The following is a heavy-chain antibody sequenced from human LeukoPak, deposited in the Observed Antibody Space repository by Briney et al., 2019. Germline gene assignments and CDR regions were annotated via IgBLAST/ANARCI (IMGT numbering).Heavy chain of an antibody. J-gene: IGHJ4*02. CDR1: GFTFSSYA. V-gene: IGHV3-23*01. CDR3: AKATCSGATCARFDY. CDR2: ISGSGGRT. D-gene: IGHD2-15*01. Sequence: PGGSLRLSCAASGFTFSSYAMSWVRQAPGKGLEWVSAISGSGGRTYYADSVKGRFTISRDNSKNTLYLQMNSLRAEDTAVYYCAKATCSGATCARFDYWGQGTLVTVSS.